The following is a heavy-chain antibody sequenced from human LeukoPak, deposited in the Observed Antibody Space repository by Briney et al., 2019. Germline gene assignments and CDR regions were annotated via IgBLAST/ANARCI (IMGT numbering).Heavy chain of an antibody. V-gene: IGHV3-30*02. CDR3: AREGAGSSWYHYYYYYMDV. Sequence: GGSLRLSCAASGFTFSSYGMHWVRQAPGKGLEWVAFIRYDGSNKYYADSVKGRFTISRDNSKNTLYLQMGSLRAEDMAVYYCAREGAGSSWYHYYYYYMDVWGKGTTVTISS. CDR1: GFTFSSYG. J-gene: IGHJ6*03. CDR2: IRYDGSNK. D-gene: IGHD6-13*01.